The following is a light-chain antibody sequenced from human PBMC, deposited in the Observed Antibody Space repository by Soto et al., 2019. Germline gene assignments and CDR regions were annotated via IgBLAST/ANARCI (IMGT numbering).Light chain of an antibody. CDR3: QQSYSTPHT. CDR2: AAS. V-gene: IGKV1-39*01. CDR1: QSISSY. J-gene: IGKJ2*01. Sequence: DIQMTQSPSSLSASVGDRVTITCRASQSISSYLNWYQQKPGKAPKLLIYAASSLQSGVPSRFSVCGSGTDFTLTISSLQPEDVATDYGQQSYSTPHTFGQGTKLEIK.